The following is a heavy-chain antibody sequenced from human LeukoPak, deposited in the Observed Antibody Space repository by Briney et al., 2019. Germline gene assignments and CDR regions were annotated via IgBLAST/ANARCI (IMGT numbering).Heavy chain of an antibody. CDR3: ARARYGEYFSPPSDY. V-gene: IGHV1-2*02. CDR2: INPNSGGT. J-gene: IGHJ4*02. CDR1: GYTFTDYY. D-gene: IGHD3-10*01. Sequence: GASVKVSCKASGYTFTDYYMHWVRQAPGQGLEWMGWINPNSGGTNFAQRFQGRVTMTRDTSISTAYMELSRLRSDDTAVYYYARARYGEYFSPPSDYWGQGTLVTVSS.